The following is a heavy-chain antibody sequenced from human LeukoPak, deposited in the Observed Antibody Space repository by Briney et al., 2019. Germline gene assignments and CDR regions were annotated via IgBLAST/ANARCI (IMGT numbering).Heavy chain of an antibody. CDR3: ARAYYDYVWGSYRPRMDY. CDR2: INPNSGGT. D-gene: IGHD3-16*02. Sequence: GASVKVSCKASGYTFTGYYMHWVRQAPGQGLEWMGWINPNSGGTNYAQKFQGRVTMTRDTSISTAYMELSRLRSDDTAVYYCARAYYDYVWGSYRPRMDYWGQGTLVTVSS. J-gene: IGHJ4*02. V-gene: IGHV1-2*02. CDR1: GYTFTGYY.